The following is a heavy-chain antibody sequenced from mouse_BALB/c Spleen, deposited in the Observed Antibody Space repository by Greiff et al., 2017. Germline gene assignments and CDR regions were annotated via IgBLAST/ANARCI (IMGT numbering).Heavy chain of an antibody. V-gene: IGHV5-6-5*01. D-gene: IGHD3-3*01. CDR2: ISSGGST. CDR1: GFTFSSYA. J-gene: IGHJ1*01. Sequence: EVNVVESGGGLVKPGGSLKLSCAASGFTFSSYAMSWVRQTPEKRLEWVASISSGGSTYYPDSVKGRFTISRDNAKNTLYLQMSSLKSEDTALYYCARQGDGYWYFDVWGAGTTVTVSS. CDR3: ARQGDGYWYFDV.